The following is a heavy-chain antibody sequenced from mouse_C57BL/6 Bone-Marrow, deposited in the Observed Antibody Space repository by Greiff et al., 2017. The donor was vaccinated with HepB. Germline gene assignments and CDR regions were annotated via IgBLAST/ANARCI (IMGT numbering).Heavy chain of an antibody. J-gene: IGHJ1*03. CDR2: FHPYNDDT. CDR3: ARAVDYYGSSHWYFDV. D-gene: IGHD1-1*01. V-gene: IGHV1-47*01. Sequence: QVQLQQSGAELVKPGASVKMSCKASGYTFTTYPIEWMKQNHGKSLEWIGNFHPYNDDTKYNEKFKGKATLTVEKSSSTVYLELSRLTSDDSAVYYCARAVDYYGSSHWYFDVWGTGTTVTVSS. CDR1: GYTFTTYP.